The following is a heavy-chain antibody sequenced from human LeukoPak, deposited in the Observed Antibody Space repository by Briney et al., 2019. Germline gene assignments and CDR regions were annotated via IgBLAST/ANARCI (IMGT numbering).Heavy chain of an antibody. CDR2: IRYDGSNK. Sequence: GGSLRLSCAASGFTFSSYGMHWARQAPGKGLEWVAFIRYDGSNKYYADSVKGRFTISRDNSKNTLYLQMNSLRAEDTAVYYCAKDRAAAQSAAWGIWGQGTMVTVSS. V-gene: IGHV3-30*02. CDR1: GFTFSSYG. D-gene: IGHD6-13*01. CDR3: AKDRAAAQSAAWGI. J-gene: IGHJ3*02.